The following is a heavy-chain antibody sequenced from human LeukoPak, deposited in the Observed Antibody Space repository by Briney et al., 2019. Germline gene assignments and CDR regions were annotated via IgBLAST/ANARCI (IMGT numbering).Heavy chain of an antibody. Sequence: GGSLRLSCAASGFTFSSYGMHWVRQAPGKGLEWVAFIRYDGSNKYYADSVKGRFTISRDNSKNTLYLQMNSLRAEDTAVYYCAKGGSNSLRYFDWLLYYWGQGTLVTVSS. CDR1: GFTFSSYG. D-gene: IGHD3-9*01. V-gene: IGHV3-30*02. CDR3: AKGGSNSLRYFDWLLYY. CDR2: IRYDGSNK. J-gene: IGHJ4*02.